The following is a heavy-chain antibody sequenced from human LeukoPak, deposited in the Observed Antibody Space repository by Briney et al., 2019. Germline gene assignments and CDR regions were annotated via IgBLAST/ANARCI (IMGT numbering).Heavy chain of an antibody. D-gene: IGHD6-13*01. J-gene: IGHJ6*03. CDR1: GYTFTSYD. CDR2: MNPNSGNT. V-gene: IGHV1-8*03. Sequence: GASVKVSCKASGYTFTSYDINWVRQATGQGLEWMGWMNPNSGNTGYAQKFQGRVTITRNTSISTAYMELSSLRSEDTAVYYCARGLRQQLPNYYYYMDVWGKGTTVTVSS. CDR3: ARGLRQQLPNYYYYMDV.